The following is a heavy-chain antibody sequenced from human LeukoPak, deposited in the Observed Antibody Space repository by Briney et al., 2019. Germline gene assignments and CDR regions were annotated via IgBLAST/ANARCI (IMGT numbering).Heavy chain of an antibody. CDR2: INPNSGGT. CDR1: GYTFTGYY. J-gene: IGHJ6*03. Sequence: ASVKVSCKASGYTFTGYYMHWVRQAPGQGLEWMGWINPNSGGTNYAQKFQGRVTMTRDTSISTAYMELSRLRSDDTAVYYCARRYYYYDSSGYYSAATYYYYMDVWGKGTTVTVSS. D-gene: IGHD3-22*01. V-gene: IGHV1-2*02. CDR3: ARRYYYYDSSGYYSAATYYYYMDV.